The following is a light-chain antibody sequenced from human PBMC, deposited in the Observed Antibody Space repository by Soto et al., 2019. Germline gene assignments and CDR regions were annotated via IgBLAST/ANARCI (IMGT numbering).Light chain of an antibody. V-gene: IGKV1-8*01. CDR3: QQYYSYPYT. CDR2: AAS. J-gene: IGKJ2*01. Sequence: IRMTQSPSSFSASTGDRVTITCRASQGISSYLAWYQQKPGKAPKLLIYAASTLQSGVQSRFSGSGSGTDFTLTISCLQSEDFATYYCQQYYSYPYTFGQGTKLEIK. CDR1: QGISSY.